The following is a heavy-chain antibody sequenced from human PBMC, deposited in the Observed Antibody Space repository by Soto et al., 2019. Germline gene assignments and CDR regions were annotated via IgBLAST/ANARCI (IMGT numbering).Heavy chain of an antibody. J-gene: IGHJ6*02. Sequence: GGSLRLSCAASGFTFSSYGMHWVRQAPGKGLEWVAVIWYDGSNKYYADSVKGRFTISRDNSKNTLYLQMNSLRAEDTAVYYCARGLIAAAGADYGMDVWGQGTTVTVSS. V-gene: IGHV3-33*01. CDR2: IWYDGSNK. CDR3: ARGLIAAAGADYGMDV. D-gene: IGHD6-13*01. CDR1: GFTFSSYG.